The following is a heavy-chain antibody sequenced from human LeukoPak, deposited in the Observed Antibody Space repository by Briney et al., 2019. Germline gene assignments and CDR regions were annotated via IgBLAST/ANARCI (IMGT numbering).Heavy chain of an antibody. Sequence: SETLSLTCAVYGGSFSGYYWSWIRQPPGKGLEWIGEINHSGSTNYNPSLKSRVTISVDASKNQFSLKLSSVTAADTAVYYCARERMSGGNPTDLDYWGQGTLVTVSS. D-gene: IGHD4-23*01. J-gene: IGHJ4*02. CDR3: ARERMSGGNPTDLDY. CDR2: INHSGST. CDR1: GGSFSGYY. V-gene: IGHV4-34*01.